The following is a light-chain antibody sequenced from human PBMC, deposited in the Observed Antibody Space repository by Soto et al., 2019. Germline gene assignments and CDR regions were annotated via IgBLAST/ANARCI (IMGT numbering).Light chain of an antibody. Sequence: IVLTQSPGALSLSPGEGATLSCRASQSIKNNFLAWYQQRPGQAPRLLIHAASIRASGIPDRFTGTASGTDVTHSISRLYPDDFAVYYGQQYGNSLTFCGGTRVE. CDR2: AAS. J-gene: IGKJ4*01. CDR1: QSIKNNF. CDR3: QQYGNSLT. V-gene: IGKV3-20*01.